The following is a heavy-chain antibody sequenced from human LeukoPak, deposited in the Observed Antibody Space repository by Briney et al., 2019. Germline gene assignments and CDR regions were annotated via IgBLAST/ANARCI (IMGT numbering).Heavy chain of an antibody. CDR2: IYYTGNT. CDR1: GGSISNYY. V-gene: IGHV4-59*01. J-gene: IGHJ5*02. Sequence: PSETLSLTCTVSGGSISNYYWNWIRQPPGRGLEWIGYIYYTGNTNYNPSLKSRVTISVDTSKNQFSLKLSSVTAADTAVYYCARDRLQLQSWGQGTLVTVSS. CDR3: ARDRLQLQS. D-gene: IGHD1-1*01.